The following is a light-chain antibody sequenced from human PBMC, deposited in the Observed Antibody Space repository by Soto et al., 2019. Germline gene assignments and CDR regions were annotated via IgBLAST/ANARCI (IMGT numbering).Light chain of an antibody. CDR2: DVS. Sequence: QSALTQPASVSGSPGQSITISCTGTSSDVGAYNYVCWYQHHPGKAPKLLIYDVSDRPSGISNRFSGSKSGNTASLLISGLQAEDEAEYYCSSYTNHSTGIFGTWTKLTVL. V-gene: IGLV2-14*03. CDR1: SSDVGAYNY. CDR3: SSYTNHSTGI. J-gene: IGLJ1*01.